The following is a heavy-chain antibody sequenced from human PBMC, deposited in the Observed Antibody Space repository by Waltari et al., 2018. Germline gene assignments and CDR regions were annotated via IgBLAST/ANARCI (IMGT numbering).Heavy chain of an antibody. Sequence: EVQLVESGGGLIQPGGSLRLSCAASGFIVSHNYMSWVRQAPGKGREWVSVTKGGGNTFYSDSVKGRFTISTDDSSNTLSLQMNSLRVEDTAVYYCASDPGFANGMDGWGQGTTVTVSS. CDR1: GFIVSHNY. J-gene: IGHJ6*02. V-gene: IGHV3-53*01. CDR3: ASDPGFANGMDG. CDR2: TKGGGNT.